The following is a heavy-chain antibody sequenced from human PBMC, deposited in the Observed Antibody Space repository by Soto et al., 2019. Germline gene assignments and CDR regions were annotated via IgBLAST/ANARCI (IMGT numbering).Heavy chain of an antibody. CDR3: ARDRPGIAAAGTGWFDP. CDR1: GFTFSSYW. Sequence: GGSLRLSCAASGFTFSSYWMSWVRQSPGKGLEWVANIKQDGSEKYYVDSVKGRFTISRDNAKNSLYLQMNSLRAEDTAVYYCARDRPGIAAAGTGWFDPCGQGTLVTVSS. D-gene: IGHD6-13*01. CDR2: IKQDGSEK. V-gene: IGHV3-7*01. J-gene: IGHJ5*02.